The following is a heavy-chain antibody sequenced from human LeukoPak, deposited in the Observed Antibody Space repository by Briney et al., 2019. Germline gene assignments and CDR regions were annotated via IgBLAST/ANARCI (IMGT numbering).Heavy chain of an antibody. CDR1: GFTFSEHS. J-gene: IGHJ5*02. V-gene: IGHV3-23*05. CDR3: AEGGYASCIDP. D-gene: IGHD2-15*01. Sequence: GGSLRLSCEASGFTFSEHSMSWLRQAPGKGLEWVSTIKRDGSNTYYTDSVEGRFTISRDNSKNTLYLEMNTLRAEDTAVYYCAEGGYASCIDPWGQGTQVTVSS. CDR2: IKRDGSNT.